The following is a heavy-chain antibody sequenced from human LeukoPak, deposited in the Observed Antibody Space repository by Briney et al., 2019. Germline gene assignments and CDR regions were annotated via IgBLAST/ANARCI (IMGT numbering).Heavy chain of an antibody. D-gene: IGHD3-3*01. CDR1: GGSISSYY. CDR3: ARAPPTSEWFPYYFDY. Sequence: SETLSLTCTVSGGSISSYYWSWIRQPPGKGLEWIGYIYYSGSTNYNPSLESRVTISVDTSKNQFSLKLSSVTAADTAVYYCARAPPTSEWFPYYFDYWGQGTLVTVSS. J-gene: IGHJ4*02. CDR2: IYYSGST. V-gene: IGHV4-59*01.